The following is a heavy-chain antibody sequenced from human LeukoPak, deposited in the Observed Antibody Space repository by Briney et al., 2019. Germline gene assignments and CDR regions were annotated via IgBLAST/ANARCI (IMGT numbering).Heavy chain of an antibody. V-gene: IGHV3-43*01. D-gene: IGHD1-26*01. CDR2: ISWNGYST. CDR1: GLSFGGYT. J-gene: IGHJ4*02. Sequence: PGGSLRLSCAASGLSFGGYTMHWVRQAPGRGLEWVSLISWNGYSTSYGDSVKGRFTISRDNNKNSLYLQMNSLRTEDTALYYCARDSSGSLDYWGQGTLVTVSS. CDR3: ARDSSGSLDY.